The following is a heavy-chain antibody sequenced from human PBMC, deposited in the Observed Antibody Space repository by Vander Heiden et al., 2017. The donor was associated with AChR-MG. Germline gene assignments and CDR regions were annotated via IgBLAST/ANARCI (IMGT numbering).Heavy chain of an antibody. Sequence: EVQLVESGGGLVQPGRSLRLSCAASGFTFDDYAMHWVRQAPGKGLEWVSGISWNSGSIGYADSVKGRFTISRDNAKNSLYLQMNSLRAEDTALYYCATTSYRSTWYFDLWGRVTLVTVSS. CDR3: ATTSYRSTWYFDL. V-gene: IGHV3-9*01. CDR1: GFTFDDYA. D-gene: IGHD2-2*01. CDR2: ISWNSGSI. J-gene: IGHJ2*01.